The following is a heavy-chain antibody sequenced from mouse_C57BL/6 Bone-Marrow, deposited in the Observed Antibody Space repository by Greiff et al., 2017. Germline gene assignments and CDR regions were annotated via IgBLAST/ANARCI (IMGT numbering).Heavy chain of an antibody. D-gene: IGHD1-1*01. V-gene: IGHV1-81*01. CDR1: GYTFTSYG. CDR2: IYPRSGTT. Sequence: QVQLQQSGAELARPGASVKLSCKASGYTFTSYGISWVKQRTGQGLEWIGEIYPRSGTTYYNAKFKGKATLTADKTSSKAYMERRSLTSEDSAVDYCASPLYGSSPAWFAYWGQGTLVTVSA. CDR3: ASPLYGSSPAWFAY. J-gene: IGHJ3*01.